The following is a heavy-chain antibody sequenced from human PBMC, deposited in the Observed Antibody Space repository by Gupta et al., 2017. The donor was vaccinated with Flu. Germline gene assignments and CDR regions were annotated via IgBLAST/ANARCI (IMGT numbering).Heavy chain of an antibody. CDR1: GYSFSSGYF. Sequence: QLQVQESGPGLVKPSATVSLTCAVSGYSFSSGYFWGCIRQTPGKGLEWIASVYRSGTTYYNPSLKGRVTISVDTSKNQFSLKLTSVTAADTAVYYCARGYAGSPYFFDYWGQGTLVTVSS. J-gene: IGHJ4*02. CDR3: ARGYAGSPYFFDY. V-gene: IGHV4-38-2*01. CDR2: VYRSGTT. D-gene: IGHD4-23*01.